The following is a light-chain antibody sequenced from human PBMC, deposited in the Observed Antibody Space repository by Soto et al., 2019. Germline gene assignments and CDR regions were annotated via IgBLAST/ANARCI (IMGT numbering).Light chain of an antibody. V-gene: IGLV2-14*01. Sequence: QSALTQPASVSGSPGQSITISCTGTSSDVGGYNYVSWYQQHPGKAPKLMIYDVSNRPSGVFNRFSGSKSGNTASLTISGLQAEDETDYYCSSYTGTSTYVVFGGGTKLNVL. CDR3: SSYTGTSTYVV. J-gene: IGLJ2*01. CDR1: SSDVGGYNY. CDR2: DVS.